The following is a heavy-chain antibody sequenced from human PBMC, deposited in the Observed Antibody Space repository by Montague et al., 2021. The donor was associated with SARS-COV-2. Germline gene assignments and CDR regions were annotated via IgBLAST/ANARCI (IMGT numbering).Heavy chain of an antibody. CDR3: ARDNPVLWFGETYAFDI. Sequence: SETLSLTCTVSGGSISSYYWCWIRQPAANGLEWIGRIYTSRSTNSNPSLKSRVTMSVDTSKNQISLKLSSVTAADTAVYYCARDNPVLWFGETYAFDIWGQGTMVTVSS. CDR1: GGSISSYY. V-gene: IGHV4-4*07. CDR2: IYTSRST. J-gene: IGHJ3*02. D-gene: IGHD3-10*01.